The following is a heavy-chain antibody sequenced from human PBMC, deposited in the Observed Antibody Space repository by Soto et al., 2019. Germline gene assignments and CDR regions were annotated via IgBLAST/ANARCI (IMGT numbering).Heavy chain of an antibody. CDR3: AREWVTMVRGLKQNGDMDV. V-gene: IGHV1-69*06. CDR1: GGTFSSYA. CDR2: IIPIFGTA. J-gene: IGHJ6*02. Sequence: SVKVSCEDSGGTFSSYAISWGRQAPGQGLEWMGGIIPIFGTANYAQKFQGRVTITADKSTSTAYMKLSSLRSEDTAVYYCAREWVTMVRGLKQNGDMDVWSQGTTVTVS. D-gene: IGHD3-10*01.